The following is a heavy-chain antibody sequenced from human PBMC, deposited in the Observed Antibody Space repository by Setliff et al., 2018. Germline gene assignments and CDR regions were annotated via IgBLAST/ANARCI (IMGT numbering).Heavy chain of an antibody. V-gene: IGHV3-74*03. CDR3: ASAGHSGSWFPFDAFHI. CDR2: ISTDGSSI. D-gene: IGHD6-13*01. Sequence: PGGSLRLSCAASGFTFIGYYMHWVRQAPGQGLVWVARISTDGSSITYADSVKGRFTISRDNAKNSLYLQMNSLRAEDTAVYYCASAGHSGSWFPFDAFHIWGQGTMVTVSS. CDR1: GFTFIGYY. J-gene: IGHJ3*02.